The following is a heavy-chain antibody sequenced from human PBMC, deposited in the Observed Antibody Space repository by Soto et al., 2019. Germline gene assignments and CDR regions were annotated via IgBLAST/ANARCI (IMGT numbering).Heavy chain of an antibody. J-gene: IGHJ6*02. D-gene: IGHD3-9*01. V-gene: IGHV3-33*01. Sequence: GGSLRLSCAAAGFTFSSYGMHWVRQAPGKGLEGVAAIWYDGSHKYYADSVKGRFTISRDNSKNTLYLQMNSLRAEDTAVYYCARKHYDILTGYYYYYYGMDVWGQGTTVTVSS. CDR3: ARKHYDILTGYYYYYYGMDV. CDR2: IWYDGSHK. CDR1: GFTFSSYG.